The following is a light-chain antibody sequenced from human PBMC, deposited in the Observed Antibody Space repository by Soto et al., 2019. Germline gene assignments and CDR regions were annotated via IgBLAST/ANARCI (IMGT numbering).Light chain of an antibody. CDR3: CSYASSSTRVI. V-gene: IGLV2-14*03. J-gene: IGLJ2*01. CDR1: GSDVGGYNF. CDR2: DVN. Sequence: QSALTQPASVSGSPGQSITISCTGTGSDVGGYNFVSWYQHHPGKAPKLMIYDVNIRPSGVSNRFSGSKSGNTASLTISGLHAEDEADYYCCSYASSSTRVIFGGGTKLTVL.